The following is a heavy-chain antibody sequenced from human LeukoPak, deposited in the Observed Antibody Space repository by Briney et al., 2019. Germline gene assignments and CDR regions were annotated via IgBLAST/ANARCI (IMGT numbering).Heavy chain of an antibody. V-gene: IGHV3-30*03. Sequence: GGSLRLSCAASGFTFNSYGMHWVRQAPGKGLEWVAVISYDGSNKYYADSVKGRFTISRDNSKNTLYLQMNSLRAEDTAVYYCARVPAIAAAYFDYWGQGTLVTVSS. CDR1: GFTFNSYG. D-gene: IGHD6-13*01. CDR2: ISYDGSNK. CDR3: ARVPAIAAAYFDY. J-gene: IGHJ4*02.